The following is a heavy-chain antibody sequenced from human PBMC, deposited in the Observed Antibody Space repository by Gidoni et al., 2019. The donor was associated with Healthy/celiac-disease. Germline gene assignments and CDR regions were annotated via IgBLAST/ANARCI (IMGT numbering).Heavy chain of an antibody. J-gene: IGHJ4*02. CDR1: GFSLSTSGVG. CDR3: ARGGVALRIAVAGVYFDY. CDR2: IYWDDDK. D-gene: IGHD6-19*01. Sequence: QITLKESGPTLVKPTQTLTLTCTFSGFSLSTSGVGVGWIRQPPGKALEWLALIYWDDDKRYSPSLKSRLTITKDTSKNQVVLTMTNMDPVDTATYYCARGGVALRIAVAGVYFDYWGQGTLVTVSS. V-gene: IGHV2-5*02.